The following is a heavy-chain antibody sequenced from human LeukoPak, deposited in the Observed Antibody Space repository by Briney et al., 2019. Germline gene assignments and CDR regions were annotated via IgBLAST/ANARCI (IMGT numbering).Heavy chain of an antibody. CDR3: ARYSGSYYDGAFDI. V-gene: IGHV3-33*01. Sequence: GGSLRLSCAASGFTFSSYGMHWVRQAPGKGLEWVAVIWYDGSNKYYADSVKGRFTISRDNSKNTLYLQMNSLRAEDTAVYYCARYSGSYYDGAFDIWGQGTMVTVSS. CDR1: GFTFSSYG. D-gene: IGHD1-26*01. CDR2: IWYDGSNK. J-gene: IGHJ3*02.